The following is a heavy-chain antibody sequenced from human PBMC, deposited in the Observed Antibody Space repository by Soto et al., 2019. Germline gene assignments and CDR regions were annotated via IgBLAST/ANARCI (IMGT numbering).Heavy chain of an antibody. Sequence: QVQLVQSGAEVKKPGSSVKVSCSASGDTFSSYGISWVRQAPGQGLEWLGGIIPVFAITNYAQKFQGRSTSTSDVSSCTIYLQLISLGSEDTAVSSCARAKSHFESVGSSFTTPFAHWGQGTPVTVSS. D-gene: IGHD1-1*01. V-gene: IGHV1-69*01. CDR1: GDTFSSYG. CDR2: IIPVFAIT. CDR3: ARAKSHFESVGSSFTTPFAH. J-gene: IGHJ4*02.